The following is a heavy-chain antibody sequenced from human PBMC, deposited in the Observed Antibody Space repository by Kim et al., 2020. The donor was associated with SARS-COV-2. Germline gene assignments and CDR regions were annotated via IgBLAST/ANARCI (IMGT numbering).Heavy chain of an antibody. CDR3: ARVGPMVGGIIVNYYAMDV. Sequence: GGSLRLSCAASGFTFSSYDIHWVRQAPGKGLEWVALVSHDGSKKYHADSVKGRFTISRDNSKKTLYLQMNSLRHEDTAVYYCARVGPMVGGIIVNYYAMDVWRNETTVPVSS. V-gene: IGHV3-30*03. CDR1: GFTFSSYD. CDR2: VSHDGSKK. D-gene: IGHD3-10*01. J-gene: IGHJ6*04.